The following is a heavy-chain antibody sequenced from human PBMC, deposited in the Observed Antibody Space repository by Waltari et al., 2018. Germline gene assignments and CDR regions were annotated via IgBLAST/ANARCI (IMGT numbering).Heavy chain of an antibody. J-gene: IGHJ4*02. D-gene: IGHD2-2*02. CDR2: IWFDGSDK. V-gene: IGHV3-30*02. CDR1: GFPFRNFG. Sequence: QVNLVESGGGVVQPGGSLRLSCPTYGFPFRNFGMHWVRQAPGKGLEWVALIWFDGSDKFYADSVRGRFTISRDNSARTLYLDMDSLRLDDTAMYYCAKDAFGNTYLDFWGQGTLVTVSS. CDR3: AKDAFGNTYLDF.